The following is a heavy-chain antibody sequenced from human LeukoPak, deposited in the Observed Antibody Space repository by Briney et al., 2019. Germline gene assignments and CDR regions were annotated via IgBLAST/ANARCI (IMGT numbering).Heavy chain of an antibody. CDR2: IHKSAIT. CDR3: ARSLRVRGVPDYMDV. J-gene: IGHJ6*03. V-gene: IGHV3-53*01. Sequence: GGSLRLSCAASGFTVSSNYMTWFRQAPGKGLEWVSVIHKSAITYYADTVKGRFTISRDNSKNTLYLQMNSLRAEDTAVYYCARSLRVRGVPDYMDVWGKGTTVTISS. CDR1: GFTVSSNY. D-gene: IGHD3-10*01.